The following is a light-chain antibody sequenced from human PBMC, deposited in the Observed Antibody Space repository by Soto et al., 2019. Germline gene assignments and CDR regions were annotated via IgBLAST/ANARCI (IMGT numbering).Light chain of an antibody. Sequence: PGDRAILSCRASQSISSALAWYQQKPGQAPRLLIYDASDRATGIPARFSGSRSGTDFTLTISSLEPEDFAVYYCQQSYSTSPITFGQGTRLEI. CDR1: QSISSA. V-gene: IGKV3-11*01. CDR2: DAS. J-gene: IGKJ5*01. CDR3: QQSYSTSPIT.